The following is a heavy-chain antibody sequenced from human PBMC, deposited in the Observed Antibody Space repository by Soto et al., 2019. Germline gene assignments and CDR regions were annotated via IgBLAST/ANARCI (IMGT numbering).Heavy chain of an antibody. V-gene: IGHV2-5*02. J-gene: IGHJ5*02. Sequence: GAALGNPAHRLRLACTFPGFSFSTSGVGVGWIRQPPGKALEWLALIYWDDDKRYSPSLKSRLTITKDTSKNQVVLTMTNMDPVDTATYYCAHFPYSSSWYAPNWFDPWGQGTLVTVSS. CDR1: GFSFSTSGVG. CDR3: AHFPYSSSWYAPNWFDP. D-gene: IGHD6-13*01. CDR2: IYWDDDK.